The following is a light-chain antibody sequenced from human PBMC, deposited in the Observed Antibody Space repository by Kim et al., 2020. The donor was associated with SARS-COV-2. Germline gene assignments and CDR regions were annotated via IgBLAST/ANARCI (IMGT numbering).Light chain of an antibody. Sequence: DIQMTQSPSPLAASVGDRVSITCRASQSISSWLAWYQQKPGKAPKLLIYKASTLESGVPARFSGSGSGTEFTLTISSLQPDDFAIYYCQQYRNYSGTFGQGTKVDIK. CDR3: QQYRNYSGT. CDR2: KAS. V-gene: IGKV1-5*03. CDR1: QSISSW. J-gene: IGKJ1*01.